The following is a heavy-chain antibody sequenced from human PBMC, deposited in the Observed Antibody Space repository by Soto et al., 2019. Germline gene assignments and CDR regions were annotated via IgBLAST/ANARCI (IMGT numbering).Heavy chain of an antibody. CDR1: GYTFTSYD. CDR2: MNPNSGNT. J-gene: IGHJ6*02. CDR3: ARGTRDCTTASCYSPQGYFRHDLDV. V-gene: IGHV1-8*01. Sequence: GASVKVSCKASGYTFTSYDINWVRQATGQGLEWMGWMNPNSGNTGYAQKFQGRVTMTRNTSISTAYMELSSLTSEDSGVYYCARGTRDCTTASCYSPQGYFRHDLDVWGPGTTVTVSS. D-gene: IGHD2-21*01.